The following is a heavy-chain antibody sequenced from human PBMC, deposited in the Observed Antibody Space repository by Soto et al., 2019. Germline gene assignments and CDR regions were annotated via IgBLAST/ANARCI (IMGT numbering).Heavy chain of an antibody. Sequence: PGGSLRLSCAASGFTFSDYAMYWVRQAPGKGLEWVSVISFDGNIKYYTGSVKGRFTISRDNSKNTLHLQVNSLRTEDTAVYYCARAPYSSSSFFDYWGQGTLVTVSS. D-gene: IGHD6-6*01. CDR1: GFTFSDYA. CDR3: ARAPYSSSSFFDY. V-gene: IGHV3-30-3*01. CDR2: ISFDGNIK. J-gene: IGHJ4*02.